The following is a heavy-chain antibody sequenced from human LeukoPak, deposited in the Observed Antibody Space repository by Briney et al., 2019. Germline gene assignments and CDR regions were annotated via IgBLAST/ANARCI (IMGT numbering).Heavy chain of an antibody. V-gene: IGHV1-69*04. CDR1: GGTFSSYA. CDR2: IIPILGIA. D-gene: IGHD5-18*01. CDR3: ARGGVQLWLQYYFDY. Sequence: ASVKVSCKASGGTFSSYAISWVRQAPGQGLEWMGRIIPILGIANYAQQFQGRVTITADKSTSTAYMELSSLRSEDTAVYYCARGGVQLWLQYYFDYWGQGTLVTVSS. J-gene: IGHJ4*02.